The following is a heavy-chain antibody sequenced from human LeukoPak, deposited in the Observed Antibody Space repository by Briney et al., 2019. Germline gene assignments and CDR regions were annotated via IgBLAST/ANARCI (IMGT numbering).Heavy chain of an antibody. CDR3: ARGFIAAADDAFDI. CDR1: GGSISSYY. V-gene: IGHV4-59*01. CDR2: IYYRGRT. D-gene: IGHD6-13*01. J-gene: IGHJ3*02. Sequence: SETLSLTCTVSGGSISSYYWTWIRQPPGKGLEWIGYIYYRGRTNYNPSLKSRATISVDTSKNQFSLKLTSVTAADTAFYYCARGFIAAADDAFDIWGQGTMVTVSS.